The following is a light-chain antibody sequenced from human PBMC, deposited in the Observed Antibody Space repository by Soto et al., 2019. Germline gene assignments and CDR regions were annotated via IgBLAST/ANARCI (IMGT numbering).Light chain of an antibody. CDR3: QQYSPPIT. V-gene: IGKV3-20*01. J-gene: IGKJ5*01. CDR2: GAS. CDR1: QSISDKY. Sequence: EIVLTQSPGTLSLSPGERAARSCRASQSISDKYLAWYHQKPGQAPRLLIYGASKRATGIPDRFSGSGSGTDFTLTISRLEPEDFAVYYCQQYSPPITVAQGTRLEFK.